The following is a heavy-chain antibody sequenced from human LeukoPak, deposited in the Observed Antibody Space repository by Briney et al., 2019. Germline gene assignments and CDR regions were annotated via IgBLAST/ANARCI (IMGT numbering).Heavy chain of an antibody. CDR3: TTRIAVAGTFPDY. CDR1: GFTFSSYA. Sequence: GGSLRLSCAASGFTFSSYAMSWVRQAPGKGLEWVSAISGSGGSTYYADSVKGRFTISRDDSKNTLYLQMNSLKTEDTAVYYCTTRIAVAGTFPDYWGQGTLVTVSS. CDR2: ISGSGGST. V-gene: IGHV3-23*01. D-gene: IGHD6-19*01. J-gene: IGHJ4*02.